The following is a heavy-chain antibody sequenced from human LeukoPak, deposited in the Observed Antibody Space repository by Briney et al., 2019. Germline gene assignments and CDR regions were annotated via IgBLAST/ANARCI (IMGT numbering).Heavy chain of an antibody. Sequence: ASVKVSCKASGYTFTGYYMHWVRQAPGQGLEWMGRINPSGGSTSYAQKFQGRVTMTRDTSTSTVYMELSSLRSEDTAVYYCARDLKENVDTATFDYWGQGTLVTVSS. V-gene: IGHV1-46*01. CDR3: ARDLKENVDTATFDY. CDR2: INPSGGST. D-gene: IGHD5-18*01. CDR1: GYTFTGYY. J-gene: IGHJ4*02.